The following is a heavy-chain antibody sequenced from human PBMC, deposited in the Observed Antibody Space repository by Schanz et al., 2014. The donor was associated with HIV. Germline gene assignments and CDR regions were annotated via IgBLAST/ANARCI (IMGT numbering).Heavy chain of an antibody. V-gene: IGHV3-23*01. Sequence: EVQLLESGGGLVQPGGSLRLSCAASGFTFSSYAMSWVRQAPGKGLEWVSVISGSGLSTYYADSVKGRFTISRDNSKNTLYLQMDRLSDDDTSVYYCARGYWKYVNYWGQGTRVTVS. CDR3: ARGYWKYVNY. CDR1: GFTFSSYA. J-gene: IGHJ4*02. D-gene: IGHD1-7*01. CDR2: ISGSGLST.